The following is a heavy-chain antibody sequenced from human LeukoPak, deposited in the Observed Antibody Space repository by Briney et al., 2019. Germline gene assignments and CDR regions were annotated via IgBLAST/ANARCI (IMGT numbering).Heavy chain of an antibody. D-gene: IGHD2-2*01. CDR3: ARTPIVVVPAATPYYFDY. J-gene: IGHJ4*02. CDR1: GFTFSSYS. CDR2: ISSSSSYI. V-gene: IGHV3-21*01. Sequence: GGSLRPSCAASGFTFSSYSMNWVRQAPGKGLEWVSSISSSSSYISYADSVKGRFTISRDNAKNSLYLQMNSLRAEDTAVYYCARTPIVVVPAATPYYFDYWGQGTLVTVSS.